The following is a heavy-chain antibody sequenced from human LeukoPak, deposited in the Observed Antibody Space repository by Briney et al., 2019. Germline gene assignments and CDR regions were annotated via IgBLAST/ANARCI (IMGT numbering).Heavy chain of an antibody. CDR1: GFTFSSYE. D-gene: IGHD3-10*01. CDR3: ARRPKYGENGGGYYYYGIDV. V-gene: IGHV3-48*03. J-gene: IGHJ6*02. CDR2: ISSSGSTI. Sequence: GGSLRLSCAASGFTFSSYEMNRVRQAPGKGLEWVSYISSSGSTIYYADSVKGRFTISRDNAKNSLYLQMNSLRAEDTAVYYCARRPKYGENGGGYYYYGIDVWGQGTTVTVSS.